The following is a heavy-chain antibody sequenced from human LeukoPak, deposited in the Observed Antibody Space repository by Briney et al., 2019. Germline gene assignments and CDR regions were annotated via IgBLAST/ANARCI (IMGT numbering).Heavy chain of an antibody. CDR1: GGSFSGYY. Sequence: SETLSLTCAVYGGSFSGYYWSWIRQPPGKGLEWIGSIYHSGRTFYNPSLKSRVTISVDTSKNQFSLKLSSVTAADTAVYYCARDSLWFGELWGYMDVWGKGTTVTVSS. CDR3: ARDSLWFGELWGYMDV. J-gene: IGHJ6*03. D-gene: IGHD3-10*01. CDR2: IYHSGRT. V-gene: IGHV4-34*01.